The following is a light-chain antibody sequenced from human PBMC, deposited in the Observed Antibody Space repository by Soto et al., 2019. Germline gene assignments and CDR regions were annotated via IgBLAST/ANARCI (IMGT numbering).Light chain of an antibody. V-gene: IGLV2-14*01. J-gene: IGLJ1*01. CDR2: EVS. CDR1: SSDVGRYNY. CDR3: SAYTTSSATLYV. Sequence: QSALTQPASVSGSPGQSIAISCTGTSSDVGRYNYVSWYQQHPGKAPKLMIYEVSNRPSGVSNRFSGSKSGKTASLTISGLQAEDEADYYCSAYTTSSATLYVFGTGTKLTVL.